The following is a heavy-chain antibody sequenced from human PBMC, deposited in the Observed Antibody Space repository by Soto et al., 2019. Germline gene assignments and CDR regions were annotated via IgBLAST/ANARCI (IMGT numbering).Heavy chain of an antibody. CDR3: ARGQQVQITMIRIEEY. CDR2: ISYDGSNK. CDR1: GFTFSSYA. Sequence: GESLKISCAASGFTFSSYAMHWVRQAPGKGLEWVAVISYDGSNKYYADSVKGRFTISRDNSKNTLYLQMNSLRAEDTAVYYCARGQQVQITMIRIEEYWGQGTLVTVSS. J-gene: IGHJ4*02. V-gene: IGHV3-30-3*01. D-gene: IGHD3-22*01.